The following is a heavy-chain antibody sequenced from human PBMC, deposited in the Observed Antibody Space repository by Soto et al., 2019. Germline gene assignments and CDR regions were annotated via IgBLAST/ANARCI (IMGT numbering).Heavy chain of an antibody. J-gene: IGHJ5*02. CDR1: GYTFTSYG. CDR2: ISAYNGNT. Sequence: QVQLVQSGAEVKKPGASVKVSCKASGYTFTSYGISWVRQAPGQGLEWMGWISAYNGNTNYAQKLQGRVTMTTDTSPSTAHRDLRSLRSDDTAVYYCARVPLTPMAEDYGSGSSWGQGTLVTVSS. D-gene: IGHD3-10*01. V-gene: IGHV1-18*01. CDR3: ARVPLTPMAEDYGSGSS.